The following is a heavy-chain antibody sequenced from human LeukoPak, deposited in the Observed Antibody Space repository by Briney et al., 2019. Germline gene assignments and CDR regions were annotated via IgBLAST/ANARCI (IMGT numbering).Heavy chain of an antibody. V-gene: IGHV3-53*01. CDR3: AKGLAYYYDSSGDY. CDR1: GFTVSSNY. CDR2: IYSGGST. J-gene: IGHJ4*02. Sequence: GGSLRLSCAASGFTVSSNYMSWVRQAPGKGLEWVSVIYSGGSTYYADSVKGRFTISRHNSKNTLYLQMNSLRAEDTAVYYCAKGLAYYYDSSGDYWGQGTLVTVSS. D-gene: IGHD3-22*01.